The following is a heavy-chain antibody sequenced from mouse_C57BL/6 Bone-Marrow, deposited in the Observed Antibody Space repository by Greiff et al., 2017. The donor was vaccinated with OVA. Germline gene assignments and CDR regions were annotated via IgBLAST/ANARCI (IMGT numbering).Heavy chain of an antibody. J-gene: IGHJ4*01. CDR1: GFTFSSYT. CDR3: ARDYYCSRSPSYYAMDY. V-gene: IGHV5-9*01. D-gene: IGHD1-1*01. Sequence: EVMLVESGGGLVKPGGSLKLSCAASGFTFSSYTMSWVRQTPEKRLEWVATISGGGGNTYYPDSVKGRFTISRDNAKNTRYLQMSSLRSEYTALYYCARDYYCSRSPSYYAMDYWGQGTSVTVSS. CDR2: ISGGGGNT.